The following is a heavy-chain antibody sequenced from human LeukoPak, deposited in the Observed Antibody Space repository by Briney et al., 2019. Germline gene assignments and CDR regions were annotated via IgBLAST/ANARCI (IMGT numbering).Heavy chain of an antibody. V-gene: IGHV3-11*04. Sequence: TGGSLRLSCAASGFTFSDYYMSWIRQAPGKGLEWVSYISSSGSTIYYADSVKGRFTISRDNAKNSLYLQMNSLRAEDTAVYYCAREALMVRGVIISGASDYWGQGTLVTVSS. CDR2: ISSSGSTI. J-gene: IGHJ4*02. CDR3: AREALMVRGVIISGASDY. CDR1: GFTFSDYY. D-gene: IGHD3-10*01.